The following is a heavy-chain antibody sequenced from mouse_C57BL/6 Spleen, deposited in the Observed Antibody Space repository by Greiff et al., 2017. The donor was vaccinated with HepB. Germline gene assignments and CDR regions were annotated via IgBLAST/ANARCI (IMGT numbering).Heavy chain of an antibody. Sequence: VQLQQSGPELVKPGASVKISCKASGYSFTGYYMNWVKQSPEKSLEWIGEINPSTGGTTYNQKFKAKATLTVDKSSSTAYMQLKSLTSEDSAVYYCARQSLLRLMDYWGQGTSVTVSS. J-gene: IGHJ4*01. V-gene: IGHV1-42*01. CDR1: GYSFTGYY. D-gene: IGHD1-2*01. CDR3: ARQSLLRLMDY. CDR2: INPSTGGT.